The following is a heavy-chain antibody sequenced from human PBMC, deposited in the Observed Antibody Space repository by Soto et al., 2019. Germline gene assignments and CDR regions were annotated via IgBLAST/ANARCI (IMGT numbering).Heavy chain of an antibody. CDR1: GGSIISGGYY. CDR3: ARAVVVVAATHWFDP. J-gene: IGHJ5*02. D-gene: IGHD2-15*01. CDR2: IYYSGST. V-gene: IGHV4-31*03. Sequence: PSETLSLTCTVSGGSIISGGYYFICIREHPWNGLELIGYIYYSGSTYYNPSLKSRVTISVDTSKNQFSLKLSSVTAADTAVYYCARAVVVVAATHWFDPWGQGTPVTVSS.